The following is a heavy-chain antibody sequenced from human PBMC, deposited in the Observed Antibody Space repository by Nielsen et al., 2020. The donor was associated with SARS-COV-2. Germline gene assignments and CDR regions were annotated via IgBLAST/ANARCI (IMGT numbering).Heavy chain of an antibody. Sequence: SETLSLTCAVYGGSFSGYYWSWIRQPPGKGLEWIGEINHSGSTNYNPSLKSRVTISVDTSKNQFSLKLSSVTAADTAVYYCARDHYDYVWGSYRYLGAFDIWGQGTMVTVSS. CDR2: INHSGST. V-gene: IGHV4-34*01. J-gene: IGHJ3*02. D-gene: IGHD3-16*02. CDR3: ARDHYDYVWGSYRYLGAFDI. CDR1: GGSFSGYY.